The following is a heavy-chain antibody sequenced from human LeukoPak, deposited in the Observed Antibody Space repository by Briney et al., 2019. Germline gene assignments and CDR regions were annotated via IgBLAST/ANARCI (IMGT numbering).Heavy chain of an antibody. D-gene: IGHD3/OR15-3a*01. CDR1: GITLSNYG. V-gene: IGHV3-23*01. J-gene: IGHJ4*02. Sequence: GGSLRLSCAVSGITLSNYGMSWVRQAPGKGLEWVAGISDSGGSTKSADSAKGRFTIARDHRKNTLYLQMNSLRAEETAVYFCAKRGVVIRVILVGFHKEAYYFESWGQGALVTVSP. CDR3: AKRGVVIRVILVGFHKEAYYFES. CDR2: ISDSGGST.